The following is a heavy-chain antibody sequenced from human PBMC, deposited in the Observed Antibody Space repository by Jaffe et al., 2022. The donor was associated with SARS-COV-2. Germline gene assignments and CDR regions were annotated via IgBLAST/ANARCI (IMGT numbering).Heavy chain of an antibody. Sequence: EVQLVESGGGLVQPGGSLRLSCSASGFTFSSYAMHWVRQAPGKGLEYVSAISSNGGSTYYADSVKGRFTISRDNSKNTLYLQMSSLRAEDTAVYYCVRSIAAAGMDYYYYYGMDVWGQGTTVTVSS. CDR3: VRSIAAAGMDYYYYYGMDV. CDR2: ISSNGGST. D-gene: IGHD6-13*01. V-gene: IGHV3-64D*09. J-gene: IGHJ6*02. CDR1: GFTFSSYA.